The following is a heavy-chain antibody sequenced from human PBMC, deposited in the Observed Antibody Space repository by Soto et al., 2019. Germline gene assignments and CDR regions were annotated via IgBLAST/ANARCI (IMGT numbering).Heavy chain of an antibody. CDR2: ISGYNGNT. CDR1: GYTFSNYG. Sequence: QVQLVHSGAEVKNHGASVTVSCKTSGYTFSNYGIDWVRQAPGQGLEWMGWISGYNGNTNYAQTDQGRVTMTIDTCTGTVNMELRRLISHDTTIYYCSRFIIVGSCCDTNYHHGMDVWGQVTTVTVSS. V-gene: IGHV1-18*01. J-gene: IGHJ6*02. D-gene: IGHD2-15*01. CDR3: SRFIIVGSCCDTNYHHGMDV.